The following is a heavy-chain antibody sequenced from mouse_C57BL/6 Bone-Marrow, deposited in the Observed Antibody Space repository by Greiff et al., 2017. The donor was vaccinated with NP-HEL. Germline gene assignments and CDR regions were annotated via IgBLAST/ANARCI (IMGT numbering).Heavy chain of an antibody. CDR1: GFTFSDYG. CDR2: ISNLAYSI. J-gene: IGHJ3*01. CDR3: AREWGFAY. D-gene: IGHD1-3*01. V-gene: IGHV5-15*01. Sequence: EVKLMESGGGLVQPGGSLKLSCAASGFTFSDYGMAWVRQAPRKGPEWVAFISNLAYSIYYADTVTGRFTISRENAKNTLYLEMSSLRSEDTAMYYCAREWGFAYWGQGTLVTVSA.